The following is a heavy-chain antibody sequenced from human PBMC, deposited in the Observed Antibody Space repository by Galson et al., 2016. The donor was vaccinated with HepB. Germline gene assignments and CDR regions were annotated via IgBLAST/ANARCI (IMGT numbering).Heavy chain of an antibody. V-gene: IGHV5-51*01. J-gene: IGHJ4*02. Sequence: QSGAEVTKPGESLKISCKGSGYSFTSYWIGWVRQMPGKGLEWMGIIYPGQSDTRYSPAFQGQVSISADKSISTAYLEWSSLKASDTAMYYCARHSISAWPADFDYWGQGTLVSVSS. CDR1: GYSFTSYW. CDR3: ARHSISAWPADFDY. D-gene: IGHD6-19*01. CDR2: IYPGQSDT.